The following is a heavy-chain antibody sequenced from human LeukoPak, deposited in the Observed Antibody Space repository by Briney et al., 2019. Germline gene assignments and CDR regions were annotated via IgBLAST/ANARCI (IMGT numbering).Heavy chain of an antibody. CDR2: IYSGGST. Sequence: PGGSLRLSCAASGFTVSSNHMSWVRQAPGKGLGWVSVIYSGGSTYYADSVKGRFTISRDNSTNTLYLQMNSLRAEDTAVYYCARGGSGSYSLDFDYWGQGTLVTVSS. V-gene: IGHV3-53*01. J-gene: IGHJ4*02. D-gene: IGHD1-26*01. CDR3: ARGGSGSYSLDFDY. CDR1: GFTVSSNH.